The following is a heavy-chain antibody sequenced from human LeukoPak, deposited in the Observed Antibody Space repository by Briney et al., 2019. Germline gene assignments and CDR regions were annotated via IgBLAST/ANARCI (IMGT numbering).Heavy chain of an antibody. D-gene: IGHD2-2*01. J-gene: IGHJ4*02. CDR1: GGSISSSSYY. Sequence: SETLSLTCTVSGGSISSSSYYWGWIRQPPGRGLEWIGSIFYSGSTYYNPSLQSRVTISVDTSKNQFSLKVRSVTATDTAVYYCARHDQVARYFDYWGQGTLVTVSS. CDR2: IFYSGST. V-gene: IGHV4-39*01. CDR3: ARHDQVARYFDY.